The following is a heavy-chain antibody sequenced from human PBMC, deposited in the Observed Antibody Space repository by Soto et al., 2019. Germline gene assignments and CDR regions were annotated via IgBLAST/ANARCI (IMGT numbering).Heavy chain of an antibody. CDR3: ARRGYYYDSSGYYHLTAGFDY. CDR1: GYTFTGYY. V-gene: IGHV1-2*04. D-gene: IGHD3-22*01. CDR2: INPNSGGT. Sequence: GASVKVSCKASGYTFTGYYMHWVRQAPGQGLEWMGWINPNSGGTNYAQKFQGWVTMTRDTSISTAYMELSRLRSDDTAVYYCARRGYYYDSSGYYHLTAGFDYWGQGTLVTVSS. J-gene: IGHJ4*02.